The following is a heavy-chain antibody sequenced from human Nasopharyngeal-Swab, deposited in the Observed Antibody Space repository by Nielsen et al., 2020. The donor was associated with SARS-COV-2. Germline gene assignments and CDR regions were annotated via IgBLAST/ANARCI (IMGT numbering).Heavy chain of an antibody. D-gene: IGHD3-22*01. V-gene: IGHV4-59*11. CDR3: ARGLVDVNMMLVVIGFSYWLDS. CDR1: GVSITSQY. J-gene: IGHJ5*01. Sequence: GSLRLSCTVSGVSITSQYWSWIRQPPGKGLEWIGYISHNSGTSYNPSLKSRVTISADTSKNQFSLNLSSVTAADTAVYYCARGLVDVNMMLVVIGFSYWLDSWGQGTLVTVSS. CDR2: ISHNSGT.